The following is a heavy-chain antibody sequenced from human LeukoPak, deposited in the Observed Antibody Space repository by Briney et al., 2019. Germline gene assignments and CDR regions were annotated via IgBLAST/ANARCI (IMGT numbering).Heavy chain of an antibody. D-gene: IGHD4-17*01. CDR2: IIPIFGTA. CDR1: GGTFSSYA. CDR3: ARSRGGTAVTRYFDF. V-gene: IGHV1-69*13. J-gene: IGHJ4*02. Sequence: SVKVSCKASGGTFSSYAISWVRQAPGQGLEWMGGIIPIFGTADYAQKFQGRVTITADESTSTAYMELSSLRSEDTAVYYCARSRGGTAVTRYFDFWGQGTLVTVSS.